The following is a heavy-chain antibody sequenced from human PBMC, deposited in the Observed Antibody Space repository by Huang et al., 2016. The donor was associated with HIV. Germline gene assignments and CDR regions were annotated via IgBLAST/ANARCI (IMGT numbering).Heavy chain of an antibody. J-gene: IGHJ4*02. CDR3: ARRFSSSSGYFDY. V-gene: IGHV5-51*01. CDR1: GYSFSSYW. CDR2: SFPDDSDT. Sequence: VQLVQSGAEVKKPGESLKISCKGSGYSFSSYWIAWVRQMPGKGLEWMGISFPDDSDTTYRPSVEGQVTISADKSIGTAYLQWSSLKASDTAMYYCARRFSSSSGYFDYWGQGSLVTVSS. D-gene: IGHD6-6*01.